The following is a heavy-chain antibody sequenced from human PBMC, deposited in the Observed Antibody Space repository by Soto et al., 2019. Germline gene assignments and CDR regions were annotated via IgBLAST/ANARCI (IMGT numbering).Heavy chain of an antibody. CDR1: GYTFTSHY. CDR2: INPSGGST. J-gene: IGHJ3*02. V-gene: IGHV1-46*03. Sequence: QVQLVQSGAEVKKPGASVKVSCKASGYTFTSHYIHWVRQAPGQGLEWMGMINPSGGSTRYAQKCQGRVTMTRDTSTTPVHMELSSLRSEDTAVYYCARQDGDPGAFDIWGQGTLVTVSS. CDR3: ARQDGDPGAFDI. D-gene: IGHD4-17*01.